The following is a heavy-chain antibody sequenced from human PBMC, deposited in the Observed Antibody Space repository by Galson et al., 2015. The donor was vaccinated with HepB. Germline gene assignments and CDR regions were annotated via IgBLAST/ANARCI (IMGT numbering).Heavy chain of an antibody. D-gene: IGHD4-23*01. V-gene: IGHV3-9*01. CDR1: GFTFHNFA. CDR2: INWNSGNK. J-gene: IGHJ2*01. Sequence: SLRLSCAASGFTFHNFAMHWVRQVPGKGLEWVSGINWNSGNKDYVDSVKGRFTISRDNAKNSLYLQMSSLRAEDTAFYYCAASPYMSTVAPRYFTLWGRGTLVAVSS. CDR3: AASPYMSTVAPRYFTL.